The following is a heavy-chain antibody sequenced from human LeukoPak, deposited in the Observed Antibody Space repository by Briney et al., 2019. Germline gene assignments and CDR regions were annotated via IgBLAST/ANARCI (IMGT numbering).Heavy chain of an antibody. CDR1: GFTFGSSS. CDR3: AKDTPSPNSGYYHY. Sequence: PGRSLRLSCATSGFTFGSSSMHWVRQAPGKGLEWVSTISHDGTNKNYGDSVKGRFTISRDNPKNTLYVQMNNLRVEDTAVYFCAKDTPSPNSGYYHYWGQGTLVTVSS. D-gene: IGHD2/OR15-2a*01. CDR2: ISHDGTNK. V-gene: IGHV3-30*18. J-gene: IGHJ4*02.